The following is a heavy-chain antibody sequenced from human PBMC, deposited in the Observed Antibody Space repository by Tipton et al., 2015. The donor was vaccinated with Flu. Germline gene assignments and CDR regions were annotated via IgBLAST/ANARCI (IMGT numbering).Heavy chain of an antibody. Sequence: LRLSCTVSGGSIGVTTYYWGWVRQPPGKGLEYIGSVYYTGGTYFNPSLKSRVTVSIDKSKNQFSLNLSSVTAADTAVYYCAKEVVVPATRFDTWGQGTQVTV. V-gene: IGHV4-39*07. D-gene: IGHD2-15*01. CDR2: VYYTGGT. CDR1: GGSIGVTTYY. CDR3: AKEVVVPATRFDT. J-gene: IGHJ4*02.